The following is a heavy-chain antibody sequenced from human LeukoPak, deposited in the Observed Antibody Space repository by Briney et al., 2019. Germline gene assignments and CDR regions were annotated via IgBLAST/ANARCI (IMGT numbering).Heavy chain of an antibody. J-gene: IGHJ4*02. V-gene: IGHV4-30-4*08. D-gene: IGHD3-16*01. Sequence: SETLSLACTVSGGSISSGDYYWGWIRQPPGKGLEWIGYIYYSGSTYYNPSLKSRVTISVDTSKNQFSLKLSSVTAADTAVYYCARIRMITFGGVIDYWGQGTLVTVSS. CDR2: IYYSGST. CDR1: GGSISSGDYY. CDR3: ARIRMITFGGVIDY.